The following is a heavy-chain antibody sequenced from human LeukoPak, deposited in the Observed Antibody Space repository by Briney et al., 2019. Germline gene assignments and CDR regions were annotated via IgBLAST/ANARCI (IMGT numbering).Heavy chain of an antibody. J-gene: IGHJ4*02. D-gene: IGHD3-3*01. CDR2: INPNSGGT. V-gene: IGHV1-2*02. CDR3: TRNLSILEWLFDY. CDR1: GYTFTDYY. Sequence: ASVKVSCKASGYTFTDYYMHWVRQAPGQGLEWMGWINPNSGGTNYAQKFQGRVTITRDTSITTAYMELNRLRSDDTAVYYCTRNLSILEWLFDYWSQGTLVTVSS.